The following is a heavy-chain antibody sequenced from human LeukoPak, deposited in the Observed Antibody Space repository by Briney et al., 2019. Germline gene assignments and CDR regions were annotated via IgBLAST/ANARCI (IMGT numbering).Heavy chain of an antibody. CDR2: ISGSGGST. CDR3: AKDRAVVVVAATDY. V-gene: IGHV3-23*01. CDR1: GFTFSSYA. D-gene: IGHD2-15*01. J-gene: IGHJ4*02. Sequence: GGSLRLSCAASGFTFSSYAMSWVRQAPAKGLEWVSAISGSGGSTYYADSVKGRFTISRDNSKNTLHLQMNSLRAEDTAVYYCAKDRAVVVVAATDYWGQGTLVTASS.